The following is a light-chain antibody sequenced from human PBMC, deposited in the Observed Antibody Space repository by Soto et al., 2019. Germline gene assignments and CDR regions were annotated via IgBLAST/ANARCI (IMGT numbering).Light chain of an antibody. CDR1: QSVISSY. Sequence: EIVLTQSPGTLSLSPGERASLSCRASQSVISSYLAWYQQEPGQAPRLLIYGASNRATGIPDRFSGSGSGTDFTLTISRLEPEDFAMYFCQQYHSSTPTFTFGQGTKLEI. J-gene: IGKJ2*01. CDR3: QQYHSSTPTFT. CDR2: GAS. V-gene: IGKV3-20*01.